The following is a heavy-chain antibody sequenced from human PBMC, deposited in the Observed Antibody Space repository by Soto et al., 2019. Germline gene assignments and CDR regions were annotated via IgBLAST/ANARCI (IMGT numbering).Heavy chain of an antibody. D-gene: IGHD6-6*01. CDR1: GGSISSGDYY. CDR2: IYYSGST. V-gene: IGHV4-30-4*01. J-gene: IGHJ5*02. Sequence: LCLTCTVSGGSISSGDYYWSWIRQPPGKGLEWIGYIYYSGSTYYNPSLKSRVTISVDTSKNQFSLKLSSVTAADTAVYYCARDIAARPGWFDPWGQGTLVTVSS. CDR3: ARDIAARPGWFDP.